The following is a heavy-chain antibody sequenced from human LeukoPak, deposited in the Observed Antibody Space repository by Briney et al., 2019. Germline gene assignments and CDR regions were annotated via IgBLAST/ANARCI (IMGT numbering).Heavy chain of an antibody. J-gene: IGHJ4*02. D-gene: IGHD6-19*01. CDR2: IRSKANSYAT. V-gene: IGHV3-73*01. Sequence: GSVKVSCKASGYTFSGSAMHWVRQASGKGLEWVGRIRSKANSYATAYAASVKGRFTISRDDSKNTAYLQMNSLKTEDTAVYYCTRRYSSGWYGEALLDYWGQGTLVTVSS. CDR3: TRRYSSGWYGEALLDY. CDR1: GYTFSGSA.